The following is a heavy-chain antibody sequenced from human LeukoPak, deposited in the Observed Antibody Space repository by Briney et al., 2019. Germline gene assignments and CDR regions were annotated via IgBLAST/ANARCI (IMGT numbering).Heavy chain of an antibody. J-gene: IGHJ3*02. V-gene: IGHV4-30-2*01. Sequence: PSQTLSLTCTVSGDSTSSGTYYWSWIRQPPGKGLEWVGYIHHSGSTYYTPSLKSRLTISVDRSKSQFSLKLSSVTAADTAVYYCARSQWGYAFDIWGQGTMVTVSS. CDR2: IHHSGST. CDR3: ARSQWGYAFDI. CDR1: GDSTSSGTYY. D-gene: IGHD6-19*01.